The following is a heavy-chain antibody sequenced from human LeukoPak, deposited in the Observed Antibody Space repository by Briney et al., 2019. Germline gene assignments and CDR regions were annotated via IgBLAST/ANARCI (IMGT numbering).Heavy chain of an antibody. CDR1: GFTFSSYW. D-gene: IGHD3-3*01. CDR2: IKEDGSEK. Sequence: PGGSLRLSCAASGFTFSSYWMTWVRQAPGKGLEWVANIKEDGSEKYYVDSVKGRFTISRDNAKNSLYLQMDSLRAEDTAVYFCARGLWSGTYWGQGTLVTVSS. J-gene: IGHJ4*02. V-gene: IGHV3-7*01. CDR3: ARGLWSGTY.